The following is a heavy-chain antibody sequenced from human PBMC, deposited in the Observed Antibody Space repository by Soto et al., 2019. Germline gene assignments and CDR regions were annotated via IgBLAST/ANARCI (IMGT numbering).Heavy chain of an antibody. V-gene: IGHV3-30-3*01. CDR1: GFTFSDFE. D-gene: IGHD1-7*01. CDR3: ARRTGTAPRFDY. J-gene: IGHJ4*02. CDR2: ISYDGSNQ. Sequence: QVQLVESGGGVVQPGRSLRLSCSASGFTFSDFEIYWVRQAPGKGLGWVSFISYDGSNQYYAGSVKGRFTVSRDNSKNTLFLLMNSLRPEDTAVYFCARRTGTAPRFDYWGQGTLVTVSS.